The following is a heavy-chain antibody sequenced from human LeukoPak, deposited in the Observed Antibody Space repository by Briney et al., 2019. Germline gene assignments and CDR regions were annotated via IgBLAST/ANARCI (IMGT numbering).Heavy chain of an antibody. CDR2: INHSGST. J-gene: IGHJ6*03. Sequence: KTSETLSLTCAVYGGSFSGYYWSWIRQPPGKGLEWIGEINHSGSTNYNPSLKSRVTISVDTSKNQFSLKLSSVTAADTAVYYCARGGSYGYYYYYYIDVWGKGTTVTIYS. CDR1: GGSFSGYY. V-gene: IGHV4-34*01. D-gene: IGHD5-18*01. CDR3: ARGGSYGYYYYYYIDV.